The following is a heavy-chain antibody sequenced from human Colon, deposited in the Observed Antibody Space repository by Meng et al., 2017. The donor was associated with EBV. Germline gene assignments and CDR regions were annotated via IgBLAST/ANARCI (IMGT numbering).Heavy chain of an antibody. Sequence: QVQLQQWGAGLLKPSETLSLPCAANGGSLSGAYWNWIRQPPGKGLEWIGEIIHGGSPSYNPSLKSRVTISIDTSKNQLSLMLSSVTAADTAVYYCARRPTGIDYWGQGTLVTVSS. CDR2: IIHGGSP. CDR3: ARRPTGIDY. D-gene: IGHD2-8*02. CDR1: GGSLSGAY. J-gene: IGHJ4*02. V-gene: IGHV4-34*12.